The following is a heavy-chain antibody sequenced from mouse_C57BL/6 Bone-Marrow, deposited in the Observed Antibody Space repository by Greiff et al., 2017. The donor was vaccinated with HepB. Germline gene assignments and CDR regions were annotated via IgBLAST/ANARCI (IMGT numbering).Heavy chain of an antibody. D-gene: IGHD4-1*01. CDR3: ARDLNWDKGYFDY. CDR2: ISDGGSYT. Sequence: EVQLQESGGGLVKPGGSLKLSCAASGFTFSSYAMSWVRQTPEKRLEWVATISDGGSYTYYPDNVKGRFTISRDNANNNPYLQMSHLKSEDTAMYYCARDLNWDKGYFDYWGQGTTLTVSS. V-gene: IGHV5-4*01. J-gene: IGHJ2*01. CDR1: GFTFSSYA.